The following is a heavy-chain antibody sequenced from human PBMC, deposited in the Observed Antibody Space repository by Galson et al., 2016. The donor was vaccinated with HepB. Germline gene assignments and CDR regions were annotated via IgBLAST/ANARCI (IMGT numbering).Heavy chain of an antibody. V-gene: IGHV3-11*06. Sequence: SLRLSCAASGFTFSDYYMNWIRQAPGKGLEWVSYISSSSRYTNYADSVKGRFTISRDNAKNSLYLQMNSLRAEDTAVYYCARSLPPTYSSGWYGYWGQGTLVTVSS. J-gene: IGHJ4*02. D-gene: IGHD6-19*01. CDR1: GFTFSDYY. CDR3: ARSLPPTYSSGWYGY. CDR2: ISSSSRYT.